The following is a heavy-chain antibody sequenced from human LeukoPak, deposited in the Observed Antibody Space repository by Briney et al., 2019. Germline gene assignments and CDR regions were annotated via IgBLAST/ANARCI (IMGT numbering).Heavy chain of an antibody. CDR3: ARVLWFGGIYYFDY. D-gene: IGHD3-10*01. CDR2: IKEDGSDK. V-gene: IGHV3-7*04. CDR1: GFSFRSFW. J-gene: IGHJ4*02. Sequence: GGSLRLSCAASGFSFRSFWMSWVRQAPGKGLEWVASIKEDGSDKYNVESVKGRFTISRENARNSLYLQMNSLRAEDTAVYYCARVLWFGGIYYFDYWGQGTLVTVSS.